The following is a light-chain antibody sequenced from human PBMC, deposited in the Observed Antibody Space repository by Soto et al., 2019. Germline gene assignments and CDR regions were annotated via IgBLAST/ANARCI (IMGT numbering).Light chain of an antibody. V-gene: IGKV3-15*01. CDR1: QTINNN. CDR3: QPYNNWPQT. Sequence: EILMTQSPATLSVSPGERDTSSWRASQTINNNVAWYQLKDGQAHRLVIYGAYTRATDIPARFSGSGSGTEFTLTIRSMQSEDFAEYHCQPYNNWPQTFGKGNKLDIK. J-gene: IGKJ1*01. CDR2: GAY.